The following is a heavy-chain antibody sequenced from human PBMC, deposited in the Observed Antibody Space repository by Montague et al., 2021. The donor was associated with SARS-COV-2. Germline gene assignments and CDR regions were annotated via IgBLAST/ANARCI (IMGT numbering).Heavy chain of an antibody. Sequence: SETLSLTCTVSSGSLSNNYWSWIRQSPDKGLEWIGYMYDTGNMIYNPSLTSRVSISANTSKSQFSLRLTSVTAADSARYYFACNMAYWGQGVLVTVS. V-gene: IGHV4-4*09. CDR1: SGSLSNNY. D-gene: IGHD2/OR15-2a*01. J-gene: IGHJ4*02. CDR2: MYDTGNM. CDR3: ACNMAY.